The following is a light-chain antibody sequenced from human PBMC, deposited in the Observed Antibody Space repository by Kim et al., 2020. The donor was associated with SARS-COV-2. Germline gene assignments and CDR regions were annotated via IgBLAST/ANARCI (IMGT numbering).Light chain of an antibody. CDR2: GAF. V-gene: IGKV3D-15*01. J-gene: IGKJ4*01. Sequence: EVVMTQSPATLSVFPGERATLSCRASQSLGSSLAGYQQKLGQVPRLLIYGAFSRATGIPTSLIGSGSGTEFPFTISSLQSEDFAVFYCLHYESWPLTFFGGTKVDIK. CDR1: QSLGSS. CDR3: LHYESWPLT.